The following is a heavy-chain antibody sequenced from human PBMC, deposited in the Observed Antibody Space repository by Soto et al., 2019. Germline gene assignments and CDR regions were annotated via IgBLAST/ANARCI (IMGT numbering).Heavy chain of an antibody. Sequence: QVQLVQSGAEVKKPGAAVEVSCKASGYTFTSHYVHWVRQAPGQGLEWMGLINANSGNTSYVQKFQVRVTMTRDTSTSRVYMELSSPRFEDTAVYYCARDRNLETSAWARYCWGQGTLVTVSS. V-gene: IGHV1-46*03. CDR3: ARDRNLETSAWARYC. CDR1: GYTFTSHY. J-gene: IGHJ4*02. CDR2: INANSGNT. D-gene: IGHD6-19*01.